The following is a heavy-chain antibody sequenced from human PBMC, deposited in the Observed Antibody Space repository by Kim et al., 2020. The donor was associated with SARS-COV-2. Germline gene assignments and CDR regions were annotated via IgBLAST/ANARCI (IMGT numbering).Heavy chain of an antibody. CDR2: INPKNGNT. V-gene: IGHV1-2*02. CDR1: GYVITGHY. J-gene: IGHJ6*02. D-gene: IGHD2-2*01. Sequence: ASVKVSCRASGYVITGHYLHWVRQAPGQRPEWVGWINPKNGNTASAQRLQDRVLMTRDTSINTAYIELTGLRPDDTAVYYCTTVKGDVGYCSKTSCYAMDVWGQGTTVTVPS. CDR3: TTVKGDVGYCSKTSCYAMDV.